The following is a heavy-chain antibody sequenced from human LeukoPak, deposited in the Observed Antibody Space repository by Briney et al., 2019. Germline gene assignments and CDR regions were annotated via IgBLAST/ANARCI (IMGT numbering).Heavy chain of an antibody. CDR2: TSSDLNVK. CDR1: GFTFSTYT. V-gene: IGHV3-30-3*01. Sequence: GGSLRLSCVASGFTFSTYTFHWVRQAPGKGLEWVAVTSSDLNVKLYADSVKGRFTISRDNSRSTLYLQMNSLRPEDTAIYYCAREGYYGSGSPPSLYFDYWGQGTLVTVSS. CDR3: AREGYYGSGSPPSLYFDY. J-gene: IGHJ4*02. D-gene: IGHD3-10*01.